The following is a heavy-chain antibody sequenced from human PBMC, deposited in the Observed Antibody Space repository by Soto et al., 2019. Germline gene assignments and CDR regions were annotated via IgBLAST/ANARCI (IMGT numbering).Heavy chain of an antibody. CDR2: IWYDGSNK. D-gene: IGHD3-10*01. J-gene: IGHJ4*02. Sequence: TGGSLRLSCAASGFTCSSYGMHWVRQAPGKGLEWVAVIWYDGSNKYYADSVKGRFTISRDNSKNTLYLQMNSLRAEDTAVYYCARDPTESLWFGELPVWGQGTLVTVSS. CDR1: GFTCSSYG. V-gene: IGHV3-33*01. CDR3: ARDPTESLWFGELPV.